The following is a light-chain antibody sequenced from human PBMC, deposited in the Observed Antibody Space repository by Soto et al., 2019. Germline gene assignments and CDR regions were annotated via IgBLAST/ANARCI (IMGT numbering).Light chain of an antibody. CDR2: GAS. Sequence: EIVMTQSPATLSVSPGGRATLSCRASQSISDTLAWYQQKPGQAPRLLIHGASNRATGIPARFSGSGSGPDFTLTISRLEPEDVAVYYCQQYEAVVTFGQGTKVDIK. J-gene: IGKJ1*01. V-gene: IGKV3D-15*01. CDR1: QSISDT. CDR3: QQYEAVVT.